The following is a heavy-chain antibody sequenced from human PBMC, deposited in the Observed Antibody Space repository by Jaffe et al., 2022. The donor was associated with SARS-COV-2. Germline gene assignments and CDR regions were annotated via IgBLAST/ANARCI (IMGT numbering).Heavy chain of an antibody. J-gene: IGHJ4*02. D-gene: IGHD6-13*01. CDR3: ARGRGIAAAGLVDY. V-gene: IGHV4-34*01. CDR2: INHSGST. CDR1: GGSFSGYY. Sequence: QVQLQQWGAGLLKPSETLSLTCAVYGGSFSGYYWSWIRQPPGKGLEWIGEINHSGSTNYNPSLKSRVTISVDTSKNQFSLKLSSVTAADTAVYYCARGRGIAAAGLVDYWGQGTLVTVSS.